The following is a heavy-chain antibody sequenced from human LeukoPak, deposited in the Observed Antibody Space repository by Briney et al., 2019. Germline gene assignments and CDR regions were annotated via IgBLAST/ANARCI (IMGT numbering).Heavy chain of an antibody. Sequence: GGSLRLSCAASGFTFSSYSMNWVRQAPGKGLEWVSSISSSSSYIYYADSVKGRFTISRDNAKNSLYLQMNSLRVEDTAVYYCARDPGYCSGGSCYVHYYGMDVWGQGTTVTVSS. J-gene: IGHJ6*02. CDR3: ARDPGYCSGGSCYVHYYGMDV. V-gene: IGHV3-21*01. D-gene: IGHD2-15*01. CDR2: ISSSSSYI. CDR1: GFTFSSYS.